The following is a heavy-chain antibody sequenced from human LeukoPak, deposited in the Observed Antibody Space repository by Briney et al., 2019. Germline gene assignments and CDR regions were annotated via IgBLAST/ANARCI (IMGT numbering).Heavy chain of an antibody. J-gene: IGHJ3*02. Sequence: PGGSLRLSCAASGFTFSSYAMSWVRQAPGRGLEWVSAISGSGGSTYYADSVKGRFTISRDNSKNTLYLQMNSLRAEDTAVYYCANIAGYSSSWYSGAFDIWGQGTMVTVSS. V-gene: IGHV3-23*01. D-gene: IGHD6-13*01. CDR2: ISGSGGST. CDR3: ANIAGYSSSWYSGAFDI. CDR1: GFTFSSYA.